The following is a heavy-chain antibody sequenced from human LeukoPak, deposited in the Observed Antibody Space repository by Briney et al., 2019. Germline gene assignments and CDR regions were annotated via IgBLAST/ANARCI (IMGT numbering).Heavy chain of an antibody. V-gene: IGHV3-15*07. CDR1: GFNFNNAW. D-gene: IGHD3-22*01. CDR2: IKTNADGGTA. CDR3: TSNHDTSGYTPDY. Sequence: GGSLRLSCAASGFNFNNAWLDWVRQTPGQGLEWVGQIKTNADGGTADYAAPVKGRFTISRDDSKSIAYLQMNSLKNEDTALYYCTSNHDTSGYTPDYWGQGTLVTVSS. J-gene: IGHJ4*02.